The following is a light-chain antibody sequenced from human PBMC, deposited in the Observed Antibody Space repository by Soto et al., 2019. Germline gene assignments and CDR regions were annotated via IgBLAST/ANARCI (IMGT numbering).Light chain of an antibody. Sequence: QSALTQPASVSGSPGQSITISCTGTSSDIGGYNYVSWYQQHPGKAPRLMIYEVNNRPSGISNRFSGAKSGNTASLTISGLQAEDEADYYCNSYTTSSTWVFVGGTTLTVL. CDR1: SSDIGGYNY. V-gene: IGLV2-14*03. CDR2: EVN. CDR3: NSYTTSSTWV. J-gene: IGLJ3*02.